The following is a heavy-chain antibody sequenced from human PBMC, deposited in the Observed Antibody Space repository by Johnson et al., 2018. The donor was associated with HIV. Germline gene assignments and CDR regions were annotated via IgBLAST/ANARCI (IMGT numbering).Heavy chain of an antibody. CDR1: GFTFSSYW. J-gene: IGHJ3*02. CDR3: TTDYHVVFGGFDI. V-gene: IGHV3-7*03. D-gene: IGHD4-23*01. CDR2: IKQDGSEK. Sequence: VQLVESGGGLVQPGGSLRLSCAASGFTFSSYWMSWVRQAPGKGLEWVANIKQDGSEKYYVDPVKGRLTISRDNAKNSLYLQMNSLRAEDTAVYYCTTDYHVVFGGFDIWGQGTMVTVSS.